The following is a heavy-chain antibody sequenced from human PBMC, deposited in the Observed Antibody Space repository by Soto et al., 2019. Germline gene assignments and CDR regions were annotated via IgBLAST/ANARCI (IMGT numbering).Heavy chain of an antibody. J-gene: IGHJ6*02. V-gene: IGHV1-69*06. CDR2: IIPIFGTA. CDR1: GGTFSSYA. D-gene: IGHD2-2*01. Sequence: SVKVSCKASGGTFSSYAISWVRPAPGQGLEWMGGIIPIFGTANYAQKFQGRVTITADRSTSTAYMELSSLRSEDTAVYYCAGGIVPAASYYYYGMDVWGQGTTVTVSS. CDR3: AGGIVPAASYYYYGMDV.